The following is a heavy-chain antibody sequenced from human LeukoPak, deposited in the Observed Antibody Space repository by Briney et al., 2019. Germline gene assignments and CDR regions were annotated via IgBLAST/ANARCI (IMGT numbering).Heavy chain of an antibody. CDR2: IIPIFGTA. D-gene: IGHD1-14*01. J-gene: IGHJ3*02. CDR3: ARGDRNYGAFDI. Sequence: SVKVSCKASGGTFSSYAISWVRQAPGQGLEWMGGIIPIFGTANYAQKFQGRVTITTDESTSTAYMELSSLRSEDTAVYYCARGDRNYGAFDIWGQGAMVTVSS. CDR1: GGTFSSYA. V-gene: IGHV1-69*05.